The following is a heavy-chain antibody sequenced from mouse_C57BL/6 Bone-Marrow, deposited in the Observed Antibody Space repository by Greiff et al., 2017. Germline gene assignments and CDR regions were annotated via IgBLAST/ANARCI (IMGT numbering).Heavy chain of an antibody. D-gene: IGHD2-4*01. Sequence: QVQLQQPGAELVMPGASVKLSCKASGYTFTSYWMHWVKQRPGQGLEWIGEIDPSDSYTNYNQKFKGKSTLTVDKSSSTAYMQLSSLTSEDSAVYYCARGITGAMDYWGQGTSVTVSS. J-gene: IGHJ4*01. CDR2: IDPSDSYT. CDR3: ARGITGAMDY. CDR1: GYTFTSYW. V-gene: IGHV1-69*01.